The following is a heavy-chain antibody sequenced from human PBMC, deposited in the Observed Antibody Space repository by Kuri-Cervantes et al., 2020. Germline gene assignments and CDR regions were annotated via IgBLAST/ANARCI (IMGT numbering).Heavy chain of an antibody. J-gene: IGHJ6*02. Sequence: GGSLRLSCKGSGYSFTSYWIGWVRQMPGKGLEWMGIIYPGDSDTRYSPSFQGQVTISADKSISTAYLQWSSLKASDTAMYYCARFGARSPYYYGSGSPGAPNYHYYYGMDVWGQGTTVTVS. CDR2: IYPGDSDT. CDR3: ARFGARSPYYYGSGSPGAPNYHYYYGMDV. V-gene: IGHV5-51*01. D-gene: IGHD3-10*01. CDR1: GYSFTSYW.